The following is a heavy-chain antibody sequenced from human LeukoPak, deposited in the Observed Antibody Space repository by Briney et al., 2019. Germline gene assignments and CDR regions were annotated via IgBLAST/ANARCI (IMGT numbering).Heavy chain of an antibody. Sequence: GGSLRLSCAASGFTFSSYSMNWVRQAPGKGLEWVSSISSSSSYIYYADSVKGRFTSSRDKAKNSLYLQMNSLRAEDTAVYYCARDGKSSSWYDYWGQGTLVTVSS. CDR1: GFTFSSYS. CDR2: ISSSSSYI. V-gene: IGHV3-21*01. J-gene: IGHJ4*02. D-gene: IGHD6-13*01. CDR3: ARDGKSSSWYDY.